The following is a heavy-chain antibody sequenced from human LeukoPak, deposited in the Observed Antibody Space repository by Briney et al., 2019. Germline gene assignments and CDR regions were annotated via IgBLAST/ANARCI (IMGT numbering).Heavy chain of an antibody. D-gene: IGHD3-22*01. CDR2: ISGSGGST. Sequence: GGSLRLSCAASGFIFSSCAMSWVRQAPGKGLEWVSTISGSGGSTYYADSVKGRFTISRDNSKNTLYLQMNSLRAEDTAVYYCAKDRRLFDYWGQGTLVTVSS. J-gene: IGHJ4*02. CDR1: GFIFSSCA. CDR3: AKDRRLFDY. V-gene: IGHV3-23*01.